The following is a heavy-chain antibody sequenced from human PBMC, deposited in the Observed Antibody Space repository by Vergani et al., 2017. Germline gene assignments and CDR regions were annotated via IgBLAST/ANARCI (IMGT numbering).Heavy chain of an antibody. D-gene: IGHD2-15*01. CDR1: GGSISSYY. CDR2: IYYSGST. CDR3: ARDRAGYCGGGSCYGGAFDI. J-gene: IGHJ3*02. Sequence: QVQLQESGPGLVKPSETLSLTCTVSGGSISSYYWSWIRQPPGKGLEWIGYIYYSGSTNYNPSLKSRVTISVDTSKNQFSLKLSSVTAADTAVYYCARDRAGYCGGGSCYGGAFDIWGQGTMVTVSS. V-gene: IGHV4-59*01.